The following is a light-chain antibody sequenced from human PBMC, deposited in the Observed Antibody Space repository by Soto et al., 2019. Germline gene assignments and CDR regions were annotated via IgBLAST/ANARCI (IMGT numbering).Light chain of an antibody. CDR3: QQYGGSPIT. Sequence: EIVLTQSPGTLSMSPGERATLSCSASQSVSGSYLAWYQQKCGHAPRLLTYSASIRAPGFPDRFRGSASGTDLTLTIRSLGPEDVAVYYCQQYGGSPITFGPGTRVYV. CDR1: QSVSGSY. J-gene: IGKJ3*01. V-gene: IGKV3-20*01. CDR2: SAS.